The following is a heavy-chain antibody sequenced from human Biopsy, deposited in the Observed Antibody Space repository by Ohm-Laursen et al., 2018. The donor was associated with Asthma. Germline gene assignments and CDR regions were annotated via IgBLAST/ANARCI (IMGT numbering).Heavy chain of an antibody. J-gene: IGHJ4*02. V-gene: IGHV3-30*03. CDR1: GFTFSSYA. CDR2: ISYDGSNK. CDR3: ASRSSGPDFWSGYYYFDY. D-gene: IGHD3-3*01. Sequence: SLRLSCAVSGFTFSSYAMSWVRQAPGKGLEWVAVISYDGSNKYYADSVKGRFTISRDNSKNTLYLQMNSLRAEDTAVYYCASRSSGPDFWSGYYYFDYWGQGTLVTVSS.